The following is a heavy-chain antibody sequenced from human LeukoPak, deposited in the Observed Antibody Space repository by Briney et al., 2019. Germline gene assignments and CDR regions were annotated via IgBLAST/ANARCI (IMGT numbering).Heavy chain of an antibody. D-gene: IGHD3-10*01. V-gene: IGHV3-48*03. CDR1: GFTFSSYE. CDR2: ISSSGSTI. CDR3: ARRHRTSPQQPYYYGSGSYYNQKNWFDP. J-gene: IGHJ5*02. Sequence: PGGSLRLSCAASGFTFSSYEMNWVRQAPGKGLEWVSYISSSGSTIYYADSVKGRFTISRDNAKNSLYLQMDSLRAEDTAVYYCARRHRTSPQQPYYYGSGSYYNQKNWFDPWGQGTLVTVSS.